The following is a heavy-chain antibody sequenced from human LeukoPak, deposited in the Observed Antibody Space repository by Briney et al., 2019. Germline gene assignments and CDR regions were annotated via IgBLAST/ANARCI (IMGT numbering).Heavy chain of an antibody. CDR3: ARGGWPFDF. Sequence: HPGGSLRLSCAASGFTFNIYAMSWVRQAPGKGLEWVSSINDSGDITYYADSVKGRFTIARDDSKNTVYLEMKSLTAEDTALYYCARGGWPFDFWGQGTLVTVSS. CDR1: GFTFNIYA. CDR2: INDSGDIT. D-gene: IGHD3-10*01. J-gene: IGHJ4*02. V-gene: IGHV3-23*01.